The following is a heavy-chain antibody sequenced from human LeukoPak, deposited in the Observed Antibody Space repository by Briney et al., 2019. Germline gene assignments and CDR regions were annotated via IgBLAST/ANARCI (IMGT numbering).Heavy chain of an antibody. CDR3: ARVIDDSYYYYGMDV. CDR2: IYYSGST. CDR1: DGSISSYY. V-gene: IGHV4-59*01. D-gene: IGHD2-21*02. Sequence: SETLSLTCTVSDGSISSYYWSWIRQPPGKGLEWIGYIYYSGSTNYNPSLKSRVTISVDTSKNQFSLKLSSVTAADTAVYYCARVIDDSYYYYGMDVWGQGTTVTVSS. J-gene: IGHJ6*02.